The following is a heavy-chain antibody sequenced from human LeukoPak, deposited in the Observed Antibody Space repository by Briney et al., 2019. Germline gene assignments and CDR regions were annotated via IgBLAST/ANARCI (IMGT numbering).Heavy chain of an antibody. J-gene: IGHJ5*02. V-gene: IGHV1-2*02. CDR1: GYTFTGYD. CDR2: INPNSGGT. Sequence: GASVKLSCKASGYTFTGYDMHWVRQAPGQGLEWMGWINPNSGGTNYAQKFQGRVTMTSDTSISTAYMELTRLRSDDTAIYYCARDTSTSSWYQGWFDPWGQGTLVTVSS. CDR3: ARDTSTSSWYQGWFDP. D-gene: IGHD6-13*01.